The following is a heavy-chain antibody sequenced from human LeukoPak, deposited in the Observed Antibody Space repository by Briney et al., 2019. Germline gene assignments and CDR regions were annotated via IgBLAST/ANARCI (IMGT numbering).Heavy chain of an antibody. D-gene: IGHD2-15*01. CDR1: GFTFSSYA. V-gene: IGHV3-23*01. Sequence: PGGFLRLSCAASGFTFSSYAMSWVRQAPGKGLEWVSDISNSGDSTYYADSVKGRFTISRDNSKNTLYLQMNNLRAEDTAVFYCAKRASLVSATPWFDPWGQGTLVTVSS. CDR3: AKRASLVSATPWFDP. J-gene: IGHJ5*02. CDR2: ISNSGDST.